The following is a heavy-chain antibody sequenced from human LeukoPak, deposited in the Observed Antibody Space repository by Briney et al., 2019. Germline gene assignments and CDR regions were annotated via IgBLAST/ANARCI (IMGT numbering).Heavy chain of an antibody. CDR3: AKDISRNFVVVPAADY. V-gene: IGHV3-43*02. CDR1: GFTFDDYA. D-gene: IGHD2-2*01. Sequence: GGSLRLSCAASGFTFDDYAMHWVAQSPGKSLEWVSLISGDGGSTYYADSVKGRFTVSRDNSKNSLYLQMNSLRTEDTALYYCAKDISRNFVVVPAADYWGQGTLVTVSS. J-gene: IGHJ4*02. CDR2: ISGDGGST.